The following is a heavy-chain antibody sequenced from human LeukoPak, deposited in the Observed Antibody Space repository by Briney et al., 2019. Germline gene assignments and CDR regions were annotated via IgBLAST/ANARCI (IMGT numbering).Heavy chain of an antibody. D-gene: IGHD3-22*01. V-gene: IGHV4-59*08. Sequence: SETLSLTYAVSGGPISSYYWCWIRQPPGKGLEWIGYVYSSGSTNYNPSLKSRVTISVDASRNRFSLKLSSVTAADTAVYYCARHRNSGYHINGMDVWGEGTAVTVSS. J-gene: IGHJ6*04. CDR2: VYSSGST. CDR1: GGPISSYY. CDR3: ARHRNSGYHINGMDV.